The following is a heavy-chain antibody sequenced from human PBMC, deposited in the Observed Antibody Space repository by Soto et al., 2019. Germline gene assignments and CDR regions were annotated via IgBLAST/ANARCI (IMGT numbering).Heavy chain of an antibody. D-gene: IGHD6-19*01. CDR1: GYTFTGYY. CDR2: INPNSGGT. CDR3: GEVATGAVYSFFAY. V-gene: IGHV1-2*04. J-gene: IGHJ4*02. Sequence: ASVKVSFKASGYTFTGYYMHWVRQAPGQGLEWMGWINPNSGGTNYAQKFQGWVTMTRDTSISTAYMELSRLRSDDTALFYCGEVATGAVYSFFAYRGKGTLVPVSS.